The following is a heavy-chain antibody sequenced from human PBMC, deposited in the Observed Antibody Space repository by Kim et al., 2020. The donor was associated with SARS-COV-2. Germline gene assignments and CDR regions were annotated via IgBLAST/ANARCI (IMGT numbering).Heavy chain of an antibody. Sequence: ASVKVSCKVSGYTLTELSMHWVRQAPGKGLEWMGGFDPEDGETIYAQKFQGRVTMTEDTSTDTAYMELSSLRSEDTAVYYCAPTQGIVVVPAAIGRQASPKWYWFDPWGQGTLVTVSS. CDR1: GYTLTELS. CDR3: APTQGIVVVPAAIGRQASPKWYWFDP. CDR2: FDPEDGET. V-gene: IGHV1-24*01. J-gene: IGHJ5*02. D-gene: IGHD2-2*01.